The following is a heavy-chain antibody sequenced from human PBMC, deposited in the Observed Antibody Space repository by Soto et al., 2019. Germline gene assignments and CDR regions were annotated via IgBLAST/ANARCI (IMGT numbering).Heavy chain of an antibody. CDR1: GGSFSGYY. Sequence: QVQLQQWGAGLLKPSETPSLTCAVYGGSFSGYYWSWIRQPPGKGLEWIGEINHSGSTNYNPSLKSRVTISVDTSKNQFSLKLSSVTAADTAVYYCARPRRYSGSYPKAYDYWGQGTLVTVSS. J-gene: IGHJ4*02. V-gene: IGHV4-34*01. D-gene: IGHD1-26*01. CDR3: ARPRRYSGSYPKAYDY. CDR2: INHSGST.